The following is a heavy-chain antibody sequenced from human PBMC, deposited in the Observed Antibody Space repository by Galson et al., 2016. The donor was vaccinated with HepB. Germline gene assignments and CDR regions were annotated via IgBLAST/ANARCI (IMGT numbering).Heavy chain of an antibody. D-gene: IGHD5-24*01. Sequence: SLRLSCAASGFTFSMYWMTWVRQAPGRGLEWVGNIKEDGREQYYGDSVKGRFTISRDNTKKSVFLQMNSLRVEDTAVYYCVREGLADGSYFDYWGQGTLGTVSS. V-gene: IGHV3-7*01. CDR1: GFTFSMYW. J-gene: IGHJ4*02. CDR3: VREGLADGSYFDY. CDR2: IKEDGREQ.